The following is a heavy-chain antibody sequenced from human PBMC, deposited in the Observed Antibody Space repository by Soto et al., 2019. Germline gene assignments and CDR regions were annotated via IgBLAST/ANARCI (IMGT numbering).Heavy chain of an antibody. CDR3: ARDVGGTVTLEAAFDF. CDR1: GNSISDYY. Sequence: QVQLLASGPGLVKPSETLSLTCTVSGNSISDYYWSWILQPPGKGLEWIGYIFHNGNTNYNPSLKRRVTMSVDTSKNQFSLRLSSVTAADTALYYCARDVGGTVTLEAAFDFGGQGTMVTVS. D-gene: IGHD4-17*01. CDR2: IFHNGNT. V-gene: IGHV4-59*01. J-gene: IGHJ3*01.